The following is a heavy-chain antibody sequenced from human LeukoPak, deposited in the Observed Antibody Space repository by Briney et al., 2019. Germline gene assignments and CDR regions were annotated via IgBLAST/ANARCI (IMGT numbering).Heavy chain of an antibody. Sequence: SVKVSCKASGGTFSSYAISWVRQAPGQGLEWMGGIIPIFGTANYAQKFQGRVTITADKSTSTAYMELSSLRSEDTAVYYCARDSVGATEGYDYYYMDVWGKGTTVTVSS. CDR1: GGTFSSYA. CDR3: ARDSVGATEGYDYYYMDV. V-gene: IGHV1-69*06. J-gene: IGHJ6*03. D-gene: IGHD1-26*01. CDR2: IIPIFGTA.